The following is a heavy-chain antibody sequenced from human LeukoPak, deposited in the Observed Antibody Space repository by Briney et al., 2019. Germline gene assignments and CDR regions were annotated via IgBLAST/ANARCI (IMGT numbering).Heavy chain of an antibody. CDR2: INHSGST. CDR1: GGSFSGYY. Sequence: SETLSLTCAVYGGSFSGYYWSWIRQPPGKGLEWIGEINHSGSTNYNPSLKSRVTISVDTSKNQFSLKLSSVTAADTAVYYCARGRLLLRYFDWLFSPWGQGTLVTVSS. D-gene: IGHD3-9*01. J-gene: IGHJ5*02. V-gene: IGHV4-34*01. CDR3: ARGRLLLRYFDWLFSP.